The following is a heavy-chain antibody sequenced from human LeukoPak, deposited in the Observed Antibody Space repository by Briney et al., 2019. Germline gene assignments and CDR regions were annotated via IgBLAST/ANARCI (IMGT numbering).Heavy chain of an antibody. J-gene: IGHJ4*02. CDR2: INHSGST. V-gene: IGHV4-34*01. Sequence: ASETLSLTCAVSGGSFSGYYWNWIRQSPGKGLEWIGEINHSGSTHYNPSLKSRVTISVDTSQKQFSLRLTSVTAADTAVYYCARGRYLTTSGGAAAGFLDYWGQGSLVTVST. CDR3: ARGRYLTTSGGAAAGFLDY. D-gene: IGHD6-13*01. CDR1: GGSFSGYY.